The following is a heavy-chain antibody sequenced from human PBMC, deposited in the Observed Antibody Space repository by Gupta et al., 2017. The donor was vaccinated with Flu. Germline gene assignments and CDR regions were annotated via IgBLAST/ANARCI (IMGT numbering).Heavy chain of an antibody. CDR1: GFIFSKYE. Sequence: EVQLVESGGGLVQPGGSLRLSCATSGFIFSKYEMNWVRQTPGKELEWISYISNSSRVVYYADSVKGRFTVSRDNAKNSLYLQMNSLRVEDTAVYYCAISLSDYWGQGTLVTVSS. V-gene: IGHV3-48*03. D-gene: IGHD3-16*01. CDR2: ISNSSRVV. J-gene: IGHJ4*02. CDR3: AISLSDY.